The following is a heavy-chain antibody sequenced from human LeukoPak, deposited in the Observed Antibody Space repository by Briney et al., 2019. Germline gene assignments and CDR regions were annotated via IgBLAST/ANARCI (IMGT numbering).Heavy chain of an antibody. CDR3: ATDRRSIAVSD. CDR2: FDPEDGET. Sequence: ASGKVSCKVSGYTLTELSMHWVRQAPGKGREWMGGFDPEDGETIYAQKCQGRVTMTEDTSTDTAYMELSSLGSEDTALYYCATDRRSIAVSDWGQGTLVTVSS. D-gene: IGHD6-19*01. V-gene: IGHV1-24*01. CDR1: GYTLTELS. J-gene: IGHJ4*02.